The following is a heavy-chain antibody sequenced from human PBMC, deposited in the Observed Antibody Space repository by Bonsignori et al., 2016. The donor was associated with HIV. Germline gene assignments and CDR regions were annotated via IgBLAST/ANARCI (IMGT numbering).Heavy chain of an antibody. D-gene: IGHD2-15*01. CDR2: NYSGGMT. J-gene: IGHJ4*02. CDR1: GFTVSTSY. Sequence: EVQLVETGGGLTQPGESLTLSCAASGFTVSTSYMSWVRQAPGKGLEWVSMNYSGGMTYYADSVKGRFTISRDNSKNILYLEMNSLTAEDTAVYYCTRDRCSGGGCNQDFFDYWGQGSLVTVSS. V-gene: IGHV3-53*02. CDR3: TRDRCSGGGCNQDFFDY.